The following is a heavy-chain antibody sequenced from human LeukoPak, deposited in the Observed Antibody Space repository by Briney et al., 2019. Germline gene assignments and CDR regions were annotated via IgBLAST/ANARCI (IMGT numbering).Heavy chain of an antibody. CDR3: ARERFGEGHYYYYGMDV. D-gene: IGHD3-10*01. Sequence: SVKVSCKASGGTFSSYAISWVRQAPGQGLEWTGRIIPIFGIANYAQKFQGRVTITADKSTSTAYMELSSLRSEDTAVYYCARERFGEGHYYYYGMDVWGKGTTVTVSS. J-gene: IGHJ6*04. CDR2: IIPIFGIA. CDR1: GGTFSSYA. V-gene: IGHV1-69*04.